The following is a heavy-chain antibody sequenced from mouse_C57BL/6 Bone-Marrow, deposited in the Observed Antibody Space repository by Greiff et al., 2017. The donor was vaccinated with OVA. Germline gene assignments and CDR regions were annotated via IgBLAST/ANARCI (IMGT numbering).Heavy chain of an antibody. CDR3: ARDDYGSSTGYFDV. Sequence: EVMLVESEGGLVQPGSSMKLSCTASGFTFSDYYMAWVRQVPEKGLEWVANINYDGSSTYYLDSLKSRFIISRDNAKNILYLQMSSLKSEDTATYYCARDDYGSSTGYFDVWGTGTTVTVSS. D-gene: IGHD1-1*01. V-gene: IGHV5-16*01. CDR1: GFTFSDYY. CDR2: INYDGSST. J-gene: IGHJ1*03.